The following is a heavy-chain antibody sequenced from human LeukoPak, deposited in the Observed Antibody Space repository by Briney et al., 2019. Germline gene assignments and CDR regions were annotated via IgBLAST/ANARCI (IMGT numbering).Heavy chain of an antibody. D-gene: IGHD1-26*01. CDR3: ARSVGGSYLFDY. CDR2: ITYDGNNK. CDR1: GFAFSTYA. Sequence: SLRISCAASGFAFSTYATHRVRQAPARGLEWVAGITYDGNNKYYGDSVKGRFTISRDNSQNPPYLQMNGLRAEGTAVYCCARSVGGSYLFDYWGQGTLVTV. J-gene: IGHJ4*02. V-gene: IGHV3-30-3*01.